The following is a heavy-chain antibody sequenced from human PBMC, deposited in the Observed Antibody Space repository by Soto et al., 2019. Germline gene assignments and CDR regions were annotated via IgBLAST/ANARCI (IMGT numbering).Heavy chain of an antibody. CDR1: GFTFSSYA. Sequence: GGSLRLSCAASGFTFSSYAMHWVRQAPGKGLEWVAVISYDGSNKYYADSVKGRFTISRDNSKNTLYLQMNSLRAEDTAVYYCARDNYYYYGMDVWGQGTTVTVSS. V-gene: IGHV3-30*04. J-gene: IGHJ6*02. CDR2: ISYDGSNK. CDR3: ARDNYYYYGMDV.